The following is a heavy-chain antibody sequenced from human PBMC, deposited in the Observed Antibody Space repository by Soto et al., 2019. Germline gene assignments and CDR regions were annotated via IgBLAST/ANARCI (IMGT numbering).Heavy chain of an antibody. Sequence: EVQLLESGGGLVQPGGSLGLSCAASRLTVSGYSMSWVRQAPGKGLEWVSDISGSGDNTYYAGSVKGRFTISRDSSKNTLHLQMNSLRAEDTAVYYCAKASIPTTGLSPYTKWLDPWGPGTLVTVAS. CDR3: AKASIPTTGLSPYTKWLDP. V-gene: IGHV3-23*01. CDR2: ISGSGDNT. D-gene: IGHD1-1*01. J-gene: IGHJ5*02. CDR1: RLTVSGYS.